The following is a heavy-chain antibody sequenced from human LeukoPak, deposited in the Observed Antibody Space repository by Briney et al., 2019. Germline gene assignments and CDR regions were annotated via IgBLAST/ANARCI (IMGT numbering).Heavy chain of an antibody. CDR2: IDGSGSSI. CDR1: GFTFSDYY. V-gene: IGHV3-11*01. CDR3: VRAYSRGYSDDFDY. D-gene: IGHD3-22*01. J-gene: IGHJ4*02. Sequence: GGSLRLSCAASGFTFSDYYMSWMRQAPGRGLEWVSCIDGSGSSIYYADSAKGRFTVSRDNAENSLYLQMNSLRGEDTAVYYCVRAYSRGYSDDFDYWGQGTLVTVSS.